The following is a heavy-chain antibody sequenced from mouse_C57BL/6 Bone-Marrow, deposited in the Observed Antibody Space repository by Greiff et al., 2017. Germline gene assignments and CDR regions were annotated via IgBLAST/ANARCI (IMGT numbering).Heavy chain of an antibody. J-gene: IGHJ2*01. D-gene: IGHD5-2*01. CDR2: IDPSDSYT. CDR1: GYTFTSYW. CDR3: ARSSGIATDYFDF. Sequence: VQLQQPGAELVMPGASVKLSCKASGYTFTSYWMHWVKQRPGQGLEWIGEIDPSDSYTNYNQKFKGKSTLTVDKSSSTAYMQLSSLTSEDSAVYYCARSSGIATDYFDFWGQGTTLTVSS. V-gene: IGHV1-69*01.